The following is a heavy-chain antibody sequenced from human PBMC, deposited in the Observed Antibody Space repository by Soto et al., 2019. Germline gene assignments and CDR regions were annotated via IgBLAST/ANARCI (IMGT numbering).Heavy chain of an antibody. CDR3: GRGVFVVGEPAALQEFVP. V-gene: IGHV1-2*02. D-gene: IGHD2-15*01. CDR1: GYTFTGYY. J-gene: IGHJ5*02. CDR2: INPNSGGI. Sequence: SVKVSCKASGYTFTGYYMHWVRQAPGQGLEWMGWINPNSGGINYAQKFQGRVTMTRDTSFNSAYMELSRLRSDDTAMYYCGRGVFVVGEPAALQEFVPGGKEILVNVS.